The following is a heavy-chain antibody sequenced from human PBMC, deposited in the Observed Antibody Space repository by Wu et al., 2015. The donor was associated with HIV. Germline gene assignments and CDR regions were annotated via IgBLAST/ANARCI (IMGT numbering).Heavy chain of an antibody. CDR1: GGTFSSYA. Sequence: QLVQSGAEVKKPGSSVKVSCKASGGTFSSYAISWVRQAPGQGLEWMGGIIPIFGTANYAQKFQGRVTITTDESTSTAYMELSSLRSEDTAVYYCARDQGGDLRYYGSGSYGNLDYWGQGTLVTVSS. CDR2: IIPIFGTA. D-gene: IGHD3-10*01. J-gene: IGHJ4*02. V-gene: IGHV1-69*05. CDR3: ARDQGGDLRYYGSGSYGNLDY.